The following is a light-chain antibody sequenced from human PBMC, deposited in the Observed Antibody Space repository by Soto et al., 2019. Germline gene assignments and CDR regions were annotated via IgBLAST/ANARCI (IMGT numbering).Light chain of an antibody. J-gene: IGLJ2*01. CDR2: EVS. CDR3: SSYTSINTLV. CDR1: SSDVGGYNF. Sequence: QSALTQPASVSGSPGQSITISCTGTSSDVGGYNFVSWYQKHPGRAPKLMIYEVSNRPSGVSDRFSGSKSDNTASLTIFGLQAEDEADYYCSSYTSINTLVFGGGTKLTVL. V-gene: IGLV2-14*01.